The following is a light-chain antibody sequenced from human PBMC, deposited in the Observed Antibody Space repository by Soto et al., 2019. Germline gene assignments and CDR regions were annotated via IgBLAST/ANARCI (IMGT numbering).Light chain of an antibody. J-gene: IGKJ4*01. CDR2: AAS. Sequence: DIQLTQSPSSVSASVGDRVTITCRASQDIASWLAWYQWKPGKAPKFLIYAASSLHSGVPSRFSGSGSGTDFTLTISSLQPEDFATDYCQQAHSFPLTFGGGTKVEIK. CDR1: QDIASW. CDR3: QQAHSFPLT. V-gene: IGKV1-12*01.